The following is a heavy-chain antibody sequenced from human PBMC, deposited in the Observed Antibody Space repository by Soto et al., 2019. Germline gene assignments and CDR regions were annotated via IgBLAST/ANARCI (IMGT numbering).Heavy chain of an antibody. CDR2: IYYSGHT. CDR3: ARGGITMVRGVPQRYWFDP. D-gene: IGHD3-10*01. Sequence: PSATLSLTCTVSGGSLTYYYWSWIRQPPGKGLEWIGYIYYSGHTNHNPSLENRATISVDTSKNQFSLKLSSVTAADTAVYYCARGGITMVRGVPQRYWFDPWGQGTLVTVSS. J-gene: IGHJ5*02. V-gene: IGHV4-59*12. CDR1: GGSLTYYY.